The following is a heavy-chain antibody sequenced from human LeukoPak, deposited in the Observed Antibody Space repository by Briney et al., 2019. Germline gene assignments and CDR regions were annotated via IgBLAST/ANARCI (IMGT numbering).Heavy chain of an antibody. D-gene: IGHD6-13*01. J-gene: IGHJ4*02. CDR1: GGSISSYY. V-gene: IGHV4-59*08. Sequence: PSETLSLTCTVSGGSISSYYWSWIRQPPGKGLEWIGYIYYSGSTNYNPSLKSRVTISVDTSKNQFPLKLSSVTAADTAVYYCARSEDCDSSSFDYWGQGTLVTVSS. CDR2: IYYSGST. CDR3: ARSEDCDSSSFDY.